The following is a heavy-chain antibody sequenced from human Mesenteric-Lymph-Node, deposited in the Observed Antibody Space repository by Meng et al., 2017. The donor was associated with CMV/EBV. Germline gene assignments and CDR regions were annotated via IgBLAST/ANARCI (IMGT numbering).Heavy chain of an antibody. CDR2: INSDGSSA. Sequence: GGSLRLSCAASGFTFSSYWMHWVRQAPGKGLVWVSRINSDGSSASYADSVKGRFTISRDNAKNTLYLQMNSLRAEDTAVYYCARRGQRGEQGDYWGQGTLVTVSS. CDR3: ARRGQRGEQGDY. V-gene: IGHV3-74*01. CDR1: GFTFSSYW. J-gene: IGHJ4*02. D-gene: IGHD3-16*01.